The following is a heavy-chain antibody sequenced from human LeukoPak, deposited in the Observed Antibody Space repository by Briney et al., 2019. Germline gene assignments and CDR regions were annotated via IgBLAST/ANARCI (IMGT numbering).Heavy chain of an antibody. CDR3: VRVAYPYYFDY. Sequence: SQTLSLTCTVSGGSVSSGSYYWSWIRQPPGTGLEWIGYVYYSGSTNYNPSLKSRVTISVDTSKNQFSLKLSSVTAADTAVYYCVRVAYPYYFDYWGQGTLVTVSS. CDR2: VYYSGST. V-gene: IGHV4-61*01. CDR1: GGSVSSGSYY. J-gene: IGHJ4*02.